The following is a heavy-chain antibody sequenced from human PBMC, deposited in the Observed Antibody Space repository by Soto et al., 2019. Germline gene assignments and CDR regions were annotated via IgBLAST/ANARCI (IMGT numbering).Heavy chain of an antibody. V-gene: IGHV3-30-3*01. CDR3: ARDQVKGTMTIL. J-gene: IGHJ4*02. CDR2: ISYDGSNK. CDR1: GFTFINYA. Sequence: GALRLSCAASGFTFINYAMHWVRQAPGKGLEWVAVISYDGSNKYYADSVKGRFTISRDNSKNTMYLQMNSLSAEDTAVYHCARDQVKGTMTILWGQGTLVTVSS. D-gene: IGHD4-17*01.